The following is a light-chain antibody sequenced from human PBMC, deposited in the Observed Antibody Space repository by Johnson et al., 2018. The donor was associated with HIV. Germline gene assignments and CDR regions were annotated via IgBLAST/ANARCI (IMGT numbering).Light chain of an antibody. V-gene: IGLV1-51*02. J-gene: IGLJ1*01. CDR2: KND. Sequence: QSVLTQPPSVSAAPGQKVTISCSGSSSNIGNNYVSWYQVLPGTAPKRLIYKNDQRPAGIPDRFSGSKSGTSATLGITGLQTGDEADYYCGTCDSILSAYVFGTVPIVTFL. CDR1: SSNIGNNY. CDR3: GTCDSILSAYV.